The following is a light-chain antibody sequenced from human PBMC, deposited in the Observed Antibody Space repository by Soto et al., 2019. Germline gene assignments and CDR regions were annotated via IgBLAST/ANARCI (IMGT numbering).Light chain of an antibody. Sequence: QSVLTQPPSASGTPGQRVTISCSGSSSKLGSNSVNWYQQVPGTAPKLLISSDNQRPSGVPDRFSGSQSGTSASLAISGLQSEDEADYHCGAWDDNLSSRVFGGGTKLTVL. CDR2: SDN. CDR1: SSKLGSNS. J-gene: IGLJ3*02. CDR3: GAWDDNLSSRV. V-gene: IGLV1-44*01.